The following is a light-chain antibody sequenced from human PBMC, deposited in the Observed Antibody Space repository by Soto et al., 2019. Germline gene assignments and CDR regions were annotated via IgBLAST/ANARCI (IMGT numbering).Light chain of an antibody. V-gene: IGLV1-44*01. J-gene: IGLJ1*01. CDR3: AVWDSSLNAYV. CDR2: SND. Sequence: QSVLTQPPSASGTPGQRVTISCSGSTSNIGSNTVNWYQQLPGTAPKLLIYSNDQRPSGVPDRFSGSRSGISVSLAISGLQSEDEADYYCAVWDSSLNAYVFGIGTKLTVL. CDR1: TSNIGSNT.